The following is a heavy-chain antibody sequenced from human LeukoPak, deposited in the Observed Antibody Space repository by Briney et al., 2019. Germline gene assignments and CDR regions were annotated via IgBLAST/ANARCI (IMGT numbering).Heavy chain of an antibody. V-gene: IGHV3-53*01. CDR3: ARPGYSSGWYYYFDY. CDR1: GFTVRSNY. CDR2: IYSGGSP. Sequence: PGGSLRLSCAASGFTVRSNYMSWVRQAPGKGLEWVSVIYSGGSPYYADSVKGRFTISRDNAENTLYLQMNSLRAEDTAVYYCARPGYSSGWYYYFDYWGQGTLVTVSS. J-gene: IGHJ4*02. D-gene: IGHD6-19*01.